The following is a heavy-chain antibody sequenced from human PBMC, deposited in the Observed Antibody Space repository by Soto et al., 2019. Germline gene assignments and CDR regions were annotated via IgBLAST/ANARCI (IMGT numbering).Heavy chain of an antibody. J-gene: IGHJ6*03. Sequence: GGSLRLSCAASGFTFSSYAMSWVRQAPGKGLEWVSAISGSGGSTYYADSVKGRFTISRDNSKNTLYLQMNSLRAEDTAVYYCATSTLSITIFGVVTQTANYYYYMDVWGKGTTVTVSS. CDR2: ISGSGGST. CDR1: GFTFSSYA. D-gene: IGHD3-3*01. V-gene: IGHV3-23*01. CDR3: ATSTLSITIFGVVTQTANYYYYMDV.